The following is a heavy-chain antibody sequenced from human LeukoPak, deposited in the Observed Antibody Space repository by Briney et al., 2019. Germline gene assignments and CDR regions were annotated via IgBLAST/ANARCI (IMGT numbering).Heavy chain of an antibody. CDR2: VSFDSYND. CDR1: GFTFSKNG. V-gene: IGHV3-30*18. J-gene: IGHJ6*02. CDR3: VKGKWEDNHYYFGLDV. D-gene: IGHD1-26*01. Sequence: PGGSLRLSCAASGFTFSKNGMHWVRQAPGKGLEWVAVVSFDSYNDYYGDSVTGRFTISRDNSKNTVDLEMNNLRPEDTAVYFCVKGKWEDNHYYFGLDVWGPGTTVIV.